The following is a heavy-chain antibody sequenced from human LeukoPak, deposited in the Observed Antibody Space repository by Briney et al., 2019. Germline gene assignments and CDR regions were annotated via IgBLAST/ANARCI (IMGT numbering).Heavy chain of an antibody. J-gene: IGHJ4*02. CDR3: TRGTGLLPDY. D-gene: IGHD7-27*01. V-gene: IGHV4-34*01. CDR1: GGSFSGYY. CDR2: INHSGST. Sequence: SETLSLTCAVYGGSFSGYYWSWIRQPPGKGLEWIGEINHSGSTNYNPSLKSRVTMSVDTSKNQFSLKLSSVTAADTAVYYCTRGTGLLPDYWGQGTLVTVSS.